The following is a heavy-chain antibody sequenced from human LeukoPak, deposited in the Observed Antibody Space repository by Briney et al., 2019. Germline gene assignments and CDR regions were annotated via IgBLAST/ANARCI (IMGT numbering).Heavy chain of an antibody. J-gene: IGHJ4*02. CDR1: GFTFDDYA. CDR2: ISWNSGSI. V-gene: IGHV3-9*01. D-gene: IGHD3-10*01. CDR3: AKDMAAYYYASGNIDY. Sequence: VQPGRSLRLSCAASGFTFDDYAMHWVRQAPGKGLEWVSGISWNSGSIGYADSVKGRFTISRDNAKNSLYLQMNSLRAEDTALYYCAKDMAAYYYASGNIDYWGQGTLVTVSS.